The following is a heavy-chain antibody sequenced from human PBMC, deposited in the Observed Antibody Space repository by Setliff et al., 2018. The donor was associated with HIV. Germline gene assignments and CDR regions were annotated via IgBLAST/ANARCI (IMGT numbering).Heavy chain of an antibody. V-gene: IGHV4-34*01. CDR3: ARGRDYYGSGSYFNGRANSYYFMDV. J-gene: IGHJ6*03. Sequence: SETLSLTCAVYGGSFSGYYWSWIRQPPGKGLEWTGEINHSGSTNYNPSLKSRVTISVDTSKNQFSLRLSSVTAADTAVYYCARGRDYYGSGSYFNGRANSYYFMDVWGKGTAVTVSS. D-gene: IGHD3-10*01. CDR1: GGSFSGYY. CDR2: INHSGST.